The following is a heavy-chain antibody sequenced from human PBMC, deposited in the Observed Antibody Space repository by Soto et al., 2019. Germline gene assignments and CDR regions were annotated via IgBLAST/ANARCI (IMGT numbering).Heavy chain of an antibody. CDR2: ISGSGGST. D-gene: IGHD3-10*01. Sequence: GGSLRLSSAASGFTFSSYAMSWVRQAPGKGLEWVSAISGSGGSTYYADSVKGRFTISRDNSKNTLYLQMNSLRAEDTAVYYCAKEGLHMDRGVIDGFDSWGQGTLVTVSS. CDR3: AKEGLHMDRGVIDGFDS. V-gene: IGHV3-23*01. J-gene: IGHJ5*01. CDR1: GFTFSSYA.